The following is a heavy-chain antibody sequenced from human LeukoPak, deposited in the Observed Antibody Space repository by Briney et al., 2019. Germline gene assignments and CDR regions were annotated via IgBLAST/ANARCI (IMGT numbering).Heavy chain of an antibody. D-gene: IGHD3-22*01. Sequence: SETLSLTCTVSGGSISSDYWSWIRQPPGKGLEWIGYIYYSGITNYNPSLKSRVTISVDTSKNQFSLKLSSVTAADTAVYYCARLHYNSSGYYYFDYWGQGTLVTVSS. CDR2: IYYSGIT. J-gene: IGHJ4*02. V-gene: IGHV4-59*08. CDR1: GGSISSDY. CDR3: ARLHYNSSGYYYFDY.